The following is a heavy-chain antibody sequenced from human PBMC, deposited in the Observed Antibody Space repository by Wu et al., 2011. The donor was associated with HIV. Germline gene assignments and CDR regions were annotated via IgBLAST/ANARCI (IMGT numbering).Heavy chain of an antibody. D-gene: IGHD2-21*01. Sequence: QVQLVQSGAEVKKPGSSVKVSCKASGGTFNSYGINWVRQAPGQGLEWMGGIIPIFGTAKYAQKFQGRVTITADKSTSTAYMELSSLTSEDTAVYYCARDLGGDEDYWGQGTLVTVSS. CDR3: ARDLGGDEDY. CDR2: IIPIFGTA. CDR1: GGTFNSYG. J-gene: IGHJ4*02. V-gene: IGHV1-69*14.